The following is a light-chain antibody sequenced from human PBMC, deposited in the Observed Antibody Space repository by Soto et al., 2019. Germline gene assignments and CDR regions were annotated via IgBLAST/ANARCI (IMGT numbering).Light chain of an antibody. J-gene: IGKJ3*01. CDR3: LQYGSSLFT. Sequence: EIVLTQSPGTLSLSPGERATLSCRASQSVSSSYLAWYQQKPGQAPRLLIYGASNRATAIPDRFSGSGSGTDFTLTISRLEPEDFAVYYCLQYGSSLFTFGPGTKVDIK. CDR1: QSVSSSY. CDR2: GAS. V-gene: IGKV3-20*01.